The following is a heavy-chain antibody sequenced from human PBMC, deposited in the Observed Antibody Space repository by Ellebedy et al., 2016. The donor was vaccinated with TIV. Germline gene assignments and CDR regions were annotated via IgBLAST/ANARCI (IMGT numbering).Heavy chain of an antibody. V-gene: IGHV5-51*01. J-gene: IGHJ4*02. CDR3: ARSPTLNYGFYFDY. CDR1: GYSFTSHW. Sequence: GESLKISXKGSGYSFTSHWIAWVRQMPGKDLEWMGVIYPGDSDTSYSPSFQGHITISVDKSISTAYLQWSSLKASDTAIYYCARSPTLNYGFYFDYWGQGTLVTVSS. D-gene: IGHD3-16*01. CDR2: IYPGDSDT.